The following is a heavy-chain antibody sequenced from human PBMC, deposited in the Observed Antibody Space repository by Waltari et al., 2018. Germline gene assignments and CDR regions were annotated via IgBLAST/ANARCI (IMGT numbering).Heavy chain of an antibody. Sequence: EVQLVETGGGLVQPGGSLRLSCADSGFTFSISPMQWVRQAPGKGLEWISAINSGGGSTYYADSVKGRFTISRDNSKNTLSLQMNSLRAEDTAVYYCAKNTRTGTTYWNSLDVWGRGVLVTVSS. V-gene: IGHV3-23*04. CDR1: GFTFSISP. CDR3: AKNTRTGTTYWNSLDV. D-gene: IGHD1-1*01. J-gene: IGHJ4*02. CDR2: INSGGGST.